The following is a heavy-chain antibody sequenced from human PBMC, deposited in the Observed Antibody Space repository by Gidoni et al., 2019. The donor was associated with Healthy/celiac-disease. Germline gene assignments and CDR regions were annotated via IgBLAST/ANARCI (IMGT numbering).Heavy chain of an antibody. Sequence: QVQLVESGGGVVQPGRSLRLSCAASGFTFSSSGMPLVRQSPGKGLEWVAVISYDGSNKYYADSVKGRFTISRDNSKNTLYLQMNSLRAEDTAVYYCAKSFNVLLWFGELFGAFDIWGQGTMVTVSS. J-gene: IGHJ3*02. V-gene: IGHV3-30*18. CDR2: ISYDGSNK. D-gene: IGHD3-10*01. CDR3: AKSFNVLLWFGELFGAFDI. CDR1: GFTFSSSG.